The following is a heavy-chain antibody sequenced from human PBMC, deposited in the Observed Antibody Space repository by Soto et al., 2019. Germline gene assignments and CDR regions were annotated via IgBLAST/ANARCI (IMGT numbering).Heavy chain of an antibody. CDR2: INRDGSST. Sequence: EVQLVESGGGLVQPGGSLRLSCAASGFTFSSYWMHWVRQAPGKGLVWVSGINRDGSSTGYADSVKGRFTISRDNAKNTLYLQMNSLRAEDTAVYYCARDGGGVVIPYYYYYMDVWGKGTTVTVSS. CDR3: ARDGGGVVIPYYYYYMDV. CDR1: GFTFSSYW. D-gene: IGHD3-3*01. J-gene: IGHJ6*03. V-gene: IGHV3-74*01.